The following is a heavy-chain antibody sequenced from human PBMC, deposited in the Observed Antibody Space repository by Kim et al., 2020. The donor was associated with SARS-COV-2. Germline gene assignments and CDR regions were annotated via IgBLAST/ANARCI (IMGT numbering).Heavy chain of an antibody. CDR1: GFSLSTSGMC. CDR3: ARTVNYYDSSGYYYLHAFDI. J-gene: IGHJ3*02. D-gene: IGHD3-22*01. V-gene: IGHV2-70*01. Sequence: SGPTLVNPTQTLTLTCTFSGFSLSTSGMCVSWIRQPPGKALEWLALIDWDDDKYYSTSLKTRLTISKDTSKNQVVLTMTNMDPVDTATYYCARTVNYYDSSGYYYLHAFDIWGQGTMVTVSS. CDR2: IDWDDDK.